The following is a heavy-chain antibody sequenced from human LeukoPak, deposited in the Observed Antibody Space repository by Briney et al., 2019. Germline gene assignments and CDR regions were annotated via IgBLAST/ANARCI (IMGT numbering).Heavy chain of an antibody. Sequence: PGGSLRLSCAASGFTFSGSAMHWVRQASGKGLEWVGRIRSKANSYATAYAASVKGRFTISRDDSKNTAYLQMNSLKTEDTAVYYCTSSGYGGNSRYYYYYMDVWGKGTTVTVSS. D-gene: IGHD4-23*01. CDR3: TSSGYGGNSRYYYYYMDV. J-gene: IGHJ6*03. CDR1: GFTFSGSA. V-gene: IGHV3-73*01. CDR2: IRSKANSYAT.